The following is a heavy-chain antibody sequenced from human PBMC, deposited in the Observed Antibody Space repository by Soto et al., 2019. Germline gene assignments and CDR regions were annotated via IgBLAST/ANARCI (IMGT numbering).Heavy chain of an antibody. Sequence: QVQLVESGGGLVKPGGSLRLSCAASGFTFSDYYMSWIRQAPGKGLEWVSYISSSSSYTNYADSVKGRFTISRDNAKNSLYLQMTGLRAEDTAVYSCARGRAQYNSYYYCMYVWGQGSTVTVSS. V-gene: IGHV3-11*06. CDR2: ISSSSSYT. CDR1: GFTFSDYY. D-gene: IGHD1-1*01. J-gene: IGHJ6*02. CDR3: ARGRAQYNSYYYCMYV.